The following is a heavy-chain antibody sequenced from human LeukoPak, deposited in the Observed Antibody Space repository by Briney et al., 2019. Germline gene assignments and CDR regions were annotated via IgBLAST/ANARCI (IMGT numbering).Heavy chain of an antibody. CDR1: GYTLTELS. V-gene: IGHV1-24*01. D-gene: IGHD3-10*01. Sequence: ASVKVSCKVSGYTLTELSMHWVRQAPGKGLEWMGGFDPEDGETIYAQKFQGRVTMTEDTFTDTAYMELSSLRSEDTAVYYCATDDAMVRGVGDYGMDVWGKGTTVTVSS. J-gene: IGHJ6*04. CDR3: ATDDAMVRGVGDYGMDV. CDR2: FDPEDGET.